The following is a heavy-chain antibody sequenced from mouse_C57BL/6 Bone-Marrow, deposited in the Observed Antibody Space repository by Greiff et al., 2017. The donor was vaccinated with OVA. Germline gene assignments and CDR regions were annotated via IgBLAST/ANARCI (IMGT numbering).Heavy chain of an antibody. CDR3: ASRRDYYYGSNTYWYFDV. Sequence: QVQLQQPGAELVRPGTSVKLSCKASGYTFTSYWMHWVKQRPGQGLEWIGVIDPSDSYTNYNQKFKGKATLTVDTSSSTAYMQLSSLTSEDSAVYYCASRRDYYYGSNTYWYFDVWGTGTTVTVSS. CDR1: GYTFTSYW. V-gene: IGHV1-59*01. J-gene: IGHJ1*03. D-gene: IGHD1-1*01. CDR2: IDPSDSYT.